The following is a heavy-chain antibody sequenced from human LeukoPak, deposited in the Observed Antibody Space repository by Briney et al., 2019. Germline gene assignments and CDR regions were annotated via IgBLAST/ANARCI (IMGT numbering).Heavy chain of an antibody. Sequence: GRSLRLSCAASGFTFSSYGMHWVRQAPGKGLEWVAVIWYDGSNKYYADSVKGRFTISRDNSKNTLYLHLNSLTADDTAIYYCVRDEMRSGAFDIWGQGTMVTVSS. D-gene: IGHD3-10*01. CDR3: VRDEMRSGAFDI. CDR1: GFTFSSYG. J-gene: IGHJ3*02. V-gene: IGHV3-33*01. CDR2: IWYDGSNK.